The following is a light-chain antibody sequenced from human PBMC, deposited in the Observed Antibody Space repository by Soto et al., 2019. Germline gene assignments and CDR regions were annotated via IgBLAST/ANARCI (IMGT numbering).Light chain of an antibody. Sequence: DIQLTQSPSFVSASVGDRVTITCRASQGISSYLAWYQQKPGKAPKLLIYAASTMQSGVPSIFSGSGSGTEFTLTISSLRPEDFATYYCQQLNSYPLTFGGGTKVEIK. CDR2: AAS. CDR1: QGISSY. CDR3: QQLNSYPLT. V-gene: IGKV1-9*01. J-gene: IGKJ4*01.